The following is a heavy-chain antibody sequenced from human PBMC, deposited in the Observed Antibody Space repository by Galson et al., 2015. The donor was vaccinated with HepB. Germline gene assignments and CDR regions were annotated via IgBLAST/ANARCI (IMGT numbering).Heavy chain of an antibody. CDR3: ARDLGSAAAGPFDY. D-gene: IGHD6-13*01. CDR1: GYTFTSFL. Sequence: SVKVSCKASGYTFTSFLMTWVRQAPGQGLEWMGWINTNTGNPTYAQGSTGRFVFSLDTSVSTAYLQISSLKAEDTAVYYCARDLGSAAAGPFDYWGQGTLVTVSS. CDR2: INTNTGNP. V-gene: IGHV7-4-1*02. J-gene: IGHJ4*02.